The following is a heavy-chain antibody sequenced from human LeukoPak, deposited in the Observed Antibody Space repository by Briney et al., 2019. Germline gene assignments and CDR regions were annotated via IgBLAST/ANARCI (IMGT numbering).Heavy chain of an antibody. V-gene: IGHV3-23*01. CDR2: ISGSGGST. Sequence: GGSLRLSCAASGFTFSSYAMSWVRQAPGKGLEWVPAISGSGGSTYYADSVKGRFTISRDNSKNTLYLQMNSLRAEDTAVYYCAKGGVVDIVATSYLDYWGQGTLVTVSS. CDR1: GFTFSSYA. D-gene: IGHD5-12*01. CDR3: AKGGVVDIVATSYLDY. J-gene: IGHJ4*02.